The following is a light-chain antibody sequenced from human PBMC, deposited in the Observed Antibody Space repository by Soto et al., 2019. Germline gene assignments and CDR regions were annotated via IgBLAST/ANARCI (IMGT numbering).Light chain of an antibody. V-gene: IGKV1-5*01. CDR3: QQYNSYSSYT. CDR1: QSISSW. J-gene: IGKJ2*01. Sequence: DIQMTQSPSTLSASVGDRVTITCRASQSISSWLAWYQQKPGIAPKLLIYDASSLESGVPSRFSGSGSGTEFTLTISSLQPDDFATYYCQQYNSYSSYTFGQGTKLEIK. CDR2: DAS.